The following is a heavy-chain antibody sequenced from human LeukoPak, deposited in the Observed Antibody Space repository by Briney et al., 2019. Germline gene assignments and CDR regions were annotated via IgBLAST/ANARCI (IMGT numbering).Heavy chain of an antibody. V-gene: IGHV3-21*01. CDR1: GFIFNKHA. D-gene: IGHD6-13*01. J-gene: IGHJ4*02. Sequence: PGGSLRLSCAASGFIFNKHAMSWVRQAPGKGLEWVSSISSSSSYIYYADSVKGRFTISRDNAKNSLYLQMNSLRAEDTAVYYCARDGSLLSSSWYVWAYWGQGTLVTVSS. CDR3: ARDGSLLSSSWYVWAY. CDR2: ISSSSSYI.